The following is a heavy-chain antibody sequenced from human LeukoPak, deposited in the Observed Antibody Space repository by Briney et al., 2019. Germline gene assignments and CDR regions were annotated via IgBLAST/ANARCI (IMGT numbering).Heavy chain of an antibody. Sequence: PGGSLRLSCAASGFTFSSYSMNWVRQAPGKGLEWVSSISSSSSYIYYADSVKGRFTISRDNAKNSLYLQMNSLGAEDTAVYYCARDRADYGDFLPFDYWGQGTLVTVSS. J-gene: IGHJ4*02. CDR1: GFTFSSYS. D-gene: IGHD4-17*01. V-gene: IGHV3-21*01. CDR2: ISSSSSYI. CDR3: ARDRADYGDFLPFDY.